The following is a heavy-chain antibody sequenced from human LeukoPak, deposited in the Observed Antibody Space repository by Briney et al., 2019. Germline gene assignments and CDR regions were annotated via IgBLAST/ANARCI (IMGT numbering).Heavy chain of an antibody. J-gene: IGHJ4*02. CDR2: IHYSGRT. V-gene: IGHV4-59*08. Sequence: PSETLSLTCTVSGDSISSYYWSWIRQSPGKGLEWIGWIHYSGRTNYKSSLKSRVTISIDTSKNQFFLSLTSVTAADTAVYYCARNYCPGGICSHFDYWGQGTLVTVSS. CDR1: GDSISSYY. CDR3: ARNYCPGGICSHFDY. D-gene: IGHD2-8*02.